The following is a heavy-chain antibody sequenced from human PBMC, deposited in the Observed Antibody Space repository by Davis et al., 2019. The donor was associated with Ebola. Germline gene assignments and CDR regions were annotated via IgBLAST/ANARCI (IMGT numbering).Heavy chain of an antibody. D-gene: IGHD2-15*01. CDR2: ISSSGEST. Sequence: GESLKISCAASGFTFSSYAMSWVRQAPGKGLEWVSVISSSGESTYYAGSVKGRFTISRDNSKNTLSLQMNSLRAEDTAVYFCAKGNAGSGYSAPDYWGQGTLVTVSS. CDR1: GFTFSSYA. CDR3: AKGNAGSGYSAPDY. V-gene: IGHV3-23*01. J-gene: IGHJ4*02.